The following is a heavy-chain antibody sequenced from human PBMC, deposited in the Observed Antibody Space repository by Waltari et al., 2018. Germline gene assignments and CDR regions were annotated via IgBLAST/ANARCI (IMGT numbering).Heavy chain of an antibody. Sequence: EVHLVESVGGLIQPGGSLRLSCAVSGFSVSDNYMSWVCQAPGKGVEWVSIIYSVGAPKYADSVKGRFTISRDKSKSTLYLQMNSLRVDDTAVYYCATAPSSVHDYWGQGTLVTVSS. CDR2: IYSVGAP. CDR3: ATAPSSVHDY. V-gene: IGHV3-53*01. CDR1: GFSVSDNY. D-gene: IGHD3-3*01. J-gene: IGHJ4*02.